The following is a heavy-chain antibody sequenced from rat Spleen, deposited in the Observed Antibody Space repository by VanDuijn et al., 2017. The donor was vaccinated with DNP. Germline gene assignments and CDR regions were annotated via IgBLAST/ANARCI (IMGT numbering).Heavy chain of an antibody. CDR1: GFTFSDYN. D-gene: IGHD4-3*01. V-gene: IGHV5-7*01. CDR2: ISYDGSDT. J-gene: IGHJ2*01. CDR3: VRWNSGHFDY. Sequence: EVQLVESGGGLVQPGRSLKLACVGSGFTFSDYNMAWVRQAPKKGLEWVATISYDGSDTSYRDSVRGRFAVSRNNAKSTLYLQMNSLRSEDLATYYCVRWNSGHFDYWGQGVMVPVSS.